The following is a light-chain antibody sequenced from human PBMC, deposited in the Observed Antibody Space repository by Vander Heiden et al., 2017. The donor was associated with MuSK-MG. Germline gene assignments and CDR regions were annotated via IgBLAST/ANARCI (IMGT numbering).Light chain of an antibody. CDR2: DNN. Sequence: QSVLTQPPSVSGAPGQRVSITRTGSSSNTGADYDVHWYQQLPGTAPKLLIYDNNNRPSGVPDRFSGSKSGTSASLAITGLQAEDEADYYCQSYDSSLSVVFGGGATLTVL. CDR3: QSYDSSLSVV. V-gene: IGLV1-40*01. J-gene: IGLJ2*01. CDR1: SSNTGADYD.